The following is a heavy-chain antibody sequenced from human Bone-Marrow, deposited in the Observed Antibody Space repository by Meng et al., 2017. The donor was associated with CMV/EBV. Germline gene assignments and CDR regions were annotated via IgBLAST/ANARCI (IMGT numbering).Heavy chain of an antibody. CDR3: ARGQYSLPYWYFDY. J-gene: IGHJ4*02. CDR2: ISTSSTTI. V-gene: IGHV3-48*04. Sequence: GESLKISCAASGFTFSSYSMNWVRQAPGKGLEWVSYISTSSTTIYYADSVKGRFTISRDNAKNSLYLQMNSLRAEDTAVYYCARGQYSLPYWYFDYWGQGILVTVSS. D-gene: IGHD2-21*01. CDR1: GFTFSSYS.